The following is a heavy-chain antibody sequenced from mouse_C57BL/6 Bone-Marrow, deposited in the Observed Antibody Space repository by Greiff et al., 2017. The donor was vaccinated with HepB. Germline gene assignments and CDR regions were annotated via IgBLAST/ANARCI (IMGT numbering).Heavy chain of an antibody. J-gene: IGHJ3*01. D-gene: IGHD2-5*01. V-gene: IGHV1-69*01. CDR2: IDPSDSDT. CDR3: ARGGYSNYPRGFAY. CDR1: GYTFTSYW. Sequence: QVQLQQPGAELVMPGASVKLSCKASGYTFTSYWMHWVKQRPGQGLEWIGEIDPSDSDTNYNQKFKGKSTLTVDKSSSTAYMQLSSLTSEDSAVYYCARGGYSNYPRGFAYWGQGTLVTVSA.